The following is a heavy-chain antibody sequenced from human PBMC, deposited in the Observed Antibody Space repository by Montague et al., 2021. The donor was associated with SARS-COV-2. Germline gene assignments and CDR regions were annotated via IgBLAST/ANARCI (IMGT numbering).Heavy chain of an antibody. J-gene: IGHJ3*02. CDR3: ARAFVVVIAIDAFDI. CDR1: GGSISSSSYY. CDR2: IYYSGST. Sequence: SETLSLTCTVSGGSISSSSYYWGWIRQPPGKGLEWIGSIYYSGSTYYNSSLKSRVTISVDTSKNQFSLKLSSVTAADTAVYYCARAFVVVIAIDAFDIWGQGTMVTVSP. V-gene: IGHV4-39*07. D-gene: IGHD2-21*01.